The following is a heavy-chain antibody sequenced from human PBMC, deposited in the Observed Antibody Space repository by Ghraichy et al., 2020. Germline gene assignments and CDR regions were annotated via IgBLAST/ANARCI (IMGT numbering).Heavy chain of an antibody. CDR3: ARVMRSSSWSSGSYGMGV. CDR1: GYTFTTHV. J-gene: IGHJ6*02. D-gene: IGHD6-13*01. Sequence: ASVKVSCKASGYTFTTHVISWVRQAPGQGLEWMGWISAYNGNTYYAQKLQGRVTMTTDTSTSTAYMELRSLRSDDTAVYYCARVMRSSSWSSGSYGMGVWGQGTTVTVSS. CDR2: ISAYNGNT. V-gene: IGHV1-18*01.